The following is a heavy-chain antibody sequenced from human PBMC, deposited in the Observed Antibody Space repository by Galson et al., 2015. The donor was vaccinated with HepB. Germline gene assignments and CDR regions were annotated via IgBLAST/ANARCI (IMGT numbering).Heavy chain of an antibody. CDR3: ARGGWYGDQNWFDP. V-gene: IGHV1-69*04. CDR1: GGTFGSYA. Sequence: SVKVSCKASGGTFGSYAISWVRQAPGQGLEWMGRIIPILGIANYAQKFQGRVTITADKSTSTAYMELSSLRSEDTAVYYCARGGWYGDQNWFDPWGQGTLVTVSS. D-gene: IGHD6-19*01. J-gene: IGHJ5*02. CDR2: IIPILGIA.